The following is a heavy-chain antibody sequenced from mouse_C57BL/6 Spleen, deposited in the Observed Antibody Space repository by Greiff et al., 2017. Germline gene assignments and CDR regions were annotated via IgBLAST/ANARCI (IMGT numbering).Heavy chain of an antibody. CDR1: GYTFTNYE. V-gene: IGHV1-15*01. D-gene: IGHD1-1*01. J-gene: IGHJ1*03. Sequence: QVQLQQSGAELVRPGASVTLSCKASGYTFTNYEMHWVKQTPVHGLEWIGAIDPETGGTAYNQKFKGKAILTADKSSSTAYMELRSLTSEDSAVYYCTRGGYGSSSHWYFDVWGTGTTVTVSS. CDR2: IDPETGGT. CDR3: TRGGYGSSSHWYFDV.